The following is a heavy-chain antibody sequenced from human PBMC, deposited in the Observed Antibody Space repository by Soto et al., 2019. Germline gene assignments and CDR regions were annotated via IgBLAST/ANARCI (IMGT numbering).Heavy chain of an antibody. CDR1: GFTFSSYA. V-gene: IGHV3-30-3*01. J-gene: IGHJ4*02. Sequence: QVQLVESGGGVVQPGRSLRLSCAASGFTFSSYAMHWVRQAPGKGLEWVAVISYDGSNKYYADSVKGRFTISRDNSKNTLYLQMNSLRAEDTAVYYCARGDELDYWGQGTLVTVSS. CDR3: ARGDELDY. CDR2: ISYDGSNK.